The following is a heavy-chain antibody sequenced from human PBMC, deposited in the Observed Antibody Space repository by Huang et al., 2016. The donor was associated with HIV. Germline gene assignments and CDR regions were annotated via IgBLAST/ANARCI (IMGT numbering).Heavy chain of an antibody. D-gene: IGHD3-3*01. V-gene: IGHV2-5*02. Sequence: QITLKESGPTLVKPTQTLTLTCTFSGFSITTDGAGVGWIRQPPGKALEWLALIFWDDDKRYSPSLKNRLSITKDTSKNQGVLTMTNMDPVDTATYFCAHRQTYDFWSGSFDSWGQGTLVTVSS. J-gene: IGHJ4*02. CDR1: GFSITTDGAG. CDR3: AHRQTYDFWSGSFDS. CDR2: IFWDDDK.